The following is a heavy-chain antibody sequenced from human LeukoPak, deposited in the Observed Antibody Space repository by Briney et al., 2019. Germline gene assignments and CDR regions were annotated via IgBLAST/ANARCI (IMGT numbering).Heavy chain of an antibody. D-gene: IGHD3-22*01. CDR1: GGSFSGYY. Sequence: PSETLSLTCAVYGGSFSGYYWSWIRQPPGKGLEWIGEINHSGSTNYNPSLKSRVTISVDKSKNQFSLKLSSVTAADTAVYYCARDSHRDYYDSSGYYPIGYWGQGTLVTVSS. CDR2: INHSGST. J-gene: IGHJ4*02. CDR3: ARDSHRDYYDSSGYYPIGY. V-gene: IGHV4-34*01.